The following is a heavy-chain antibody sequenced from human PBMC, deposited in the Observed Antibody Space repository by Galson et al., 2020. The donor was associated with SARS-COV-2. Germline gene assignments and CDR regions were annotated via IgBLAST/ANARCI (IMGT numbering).Heavy chain of an antibody. CDR1: SGSFSSYY. V-gene: IGHV4-59*01. J-gene: IGHJ5*02. CDR3: AREVYCSGVPCSPSGDWFDP. Sequence: SETLSLICTVSSGSFSSYYWSWIRQPPGKGLEWNWYIDSSGNTNYNPSLQGRVTISLDTSKSHFSLKLNAVTDADAALYYCAREVYCSGVPCSPSGDWFDPWGQGTLITVSS. D-gene: IGHD2-15*01. CDR2: IDSSGNT.